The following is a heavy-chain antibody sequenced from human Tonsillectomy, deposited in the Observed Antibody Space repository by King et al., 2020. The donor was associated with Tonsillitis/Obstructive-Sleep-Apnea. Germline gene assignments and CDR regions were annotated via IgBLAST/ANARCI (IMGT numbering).Heavy chain of an antibody. CDR2: IRSKAYGGTT. V-gene: IGHV3-49*04. J-gene: IGHJ4*02. CDR1: GFTFGDFG. Sequence: VQLVESGGGLVQPGRSLRLSCTASGFTFGDFGMSWVRQAPGKGLEWVGFIRSKAYGGTTEYAASVKGRSTISRDDSKSIAYLQMNSLKTEDTAVYYWAVVLGTPWYYFDYWGQGTLVTVSS. CDR3: AVVLGTPWYYFDY. D-gene: IGHD1-1*01.